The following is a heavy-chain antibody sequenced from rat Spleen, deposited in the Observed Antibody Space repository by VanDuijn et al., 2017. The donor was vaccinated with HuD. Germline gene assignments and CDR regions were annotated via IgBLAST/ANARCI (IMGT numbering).Heavy chain of an antibody. V-gene: IGHV5-25*01. CDR1: GFTFSDYN. J-gene: IGHJ2*01. CDR2: ISPSGVGT. D-gene: IGHD1-11*01. CDR3: ARRHYGYTDYFDY. Sequence: EVQLVESGGGLVQPGRSLKLSCAASGFTFSDYNMAWVRQAPTRGLEWVASISPSGVGTSFRDSVKGRFTLSRYNAKSTLYLQMDSLRSEDTATYYCARRHYGYTDYFDYWGQGVMVPVSS.